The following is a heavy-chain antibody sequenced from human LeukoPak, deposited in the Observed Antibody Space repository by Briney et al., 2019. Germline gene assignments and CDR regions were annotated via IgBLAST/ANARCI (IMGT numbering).Heavy chain of an antibody. CDR3: ARGLAVTDY. Sequence: SEALSLTCTVSGGSIISSTFYWGWVRQPPGKGLEWIGSIYYSGSTYYSPSLKSRVTISVDTSKNQFSLKLSSVTAADTAVYYCARGLAVTDYWGQGTLVTVSS. CDR1: GGSIISSTFY. J-gene: IGHJ4*02. V-gene: IGHV4-39*01. D-gene: IGHD2-21*02. CDR2: IYYSGST.